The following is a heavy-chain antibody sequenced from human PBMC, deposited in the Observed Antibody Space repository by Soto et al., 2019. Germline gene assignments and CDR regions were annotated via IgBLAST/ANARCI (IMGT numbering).Heavy chain of an antibody. Sequence: QVQLMESGPGLVKPSGTLSLTCAVSGGPISTDNWWSWVRQPPGKGLEWVGEIYHTGNTNYNPSLRSRLTISIDRSKDQFSLDVTFVTAADTAVYYCARGGRSRFDYWGQGALVTVSS. J-gene: IGHJ4*02. D-gene: IGHD6-6*01. CDR2: IYHTGNT. CDR1: GGPISTDNW. CDR3: ARGGRSRFDY. V-gene: IGHV4-4*02.